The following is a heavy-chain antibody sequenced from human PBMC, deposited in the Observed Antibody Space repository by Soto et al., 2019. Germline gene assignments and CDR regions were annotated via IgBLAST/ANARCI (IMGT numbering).Heavy chain of an antibody. D-gene: IGHD2-8*01. Sequence: QVQLQESGPGLVKPSETLSLTCTVSGGSISSYYWSWIRQPPGKGLEWIGYIYYSGSTNYNPSLKSRVTISVDTSTSTYSPMLTSATPADTAVYYCATRYGVNFAYWGQGTLVTVSS. J-gene: IGHJ4*02. CDR1: GGSISSYY. CDR2: IYYSGST. V-gene: IGHV4-59*01. CDR3: ATRYGVNFAY.